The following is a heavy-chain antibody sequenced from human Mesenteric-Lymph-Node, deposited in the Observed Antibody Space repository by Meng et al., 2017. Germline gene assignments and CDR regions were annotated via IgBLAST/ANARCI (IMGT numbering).Heavy chain of an antibody. D-gene: IGHD3-3*01. CDR3: ARDYDFWSGYFVPPPPQFDY. J-gene: IGHJ4*02. Sequence: GGSLRLSCAASGFTFSSYAMHWVRQAPGKGLEWVAVISYDGSNKYYADSVKGRFTISRDNSKNTLYLQMNSLRAEDTAVYYCARDYDFWSGYFVPPPPQFDYWGQGTLVTVSS. CDR2: ISYDGSNK. CDR1: GFTFSSYA. V-gene: IGHV3-30*01.